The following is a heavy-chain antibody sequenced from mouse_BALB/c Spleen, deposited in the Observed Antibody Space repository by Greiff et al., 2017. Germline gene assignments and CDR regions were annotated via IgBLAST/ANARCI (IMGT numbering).Heavy chain of an antibody. D-gene: IGHD1-1*01. CDR3: AREGAYYGSSYYFDY. V-gene: IGHV5-17*02. CDR2: ISSGSSTI. Sequence: EVQGVESGGGLVQPGGSRKLSCAASGFTFSSFGMHWVRQAPEKGLEWVAYISSGSSTIYYADTVKGRFTISRDNPKNTLFLQMTSLRSEDTAMYYCAREGAYYGSSYYFDYWGQGTTLTVSS. CDR1: GFTFSSFG. J-gene: IGHJ2*01.